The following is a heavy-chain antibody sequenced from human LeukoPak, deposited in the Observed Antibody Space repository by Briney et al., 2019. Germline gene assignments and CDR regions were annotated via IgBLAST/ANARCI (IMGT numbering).Heavy chain of an antibody. Sequence: GASVKVSCKASGYTFTSYGISWVRQAPGQGLEWMGWISAYNGNTNYAQKLQGRVTMTTDTSTSTAYMELRSLRSDDTAVYYCARVGGQRIPWVDVDYWGQGTLVTVSS. J-gene: IGHJ4*02. CDR1: GYTFTSYG. CDR3: ARVGGQRIPWVDVDY. V-gene: IGHV1-18*01. CDR2: ISAYNGNT. D-gene: IGHD1-26*01.